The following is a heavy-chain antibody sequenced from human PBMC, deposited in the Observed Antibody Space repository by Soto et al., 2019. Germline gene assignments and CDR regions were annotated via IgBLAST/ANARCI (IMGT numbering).Heavy chain of an antibody. CDR3: ARGVPAARMYNWFDP. D-gene: IGHD2-2*01. CDR1: GGSISSGDYY. J-gene: IGHJ5*02. CDR2: IYYSGST. Sequence: SETLSLTCTVSGGSISSGDYYWSWIRQTPGKGLEWIGYIYYSGSTYYNPSLKSRVTISVDTSKNRLSLKLSAVTAADTAVYYCARGVPAARMYNWFDPWGQGTLVTVSS. V-gene: IGHV4-30-4*01.